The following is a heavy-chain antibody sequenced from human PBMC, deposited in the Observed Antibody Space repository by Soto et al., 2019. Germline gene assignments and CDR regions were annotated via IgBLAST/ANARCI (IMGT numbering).Heavy chain of an antibody. CDR2: ISGSGGST. D-gene: IGHD3-16*01. Sequence: PWWSLRLSCSASVFTFSSYAMSWFRQAPGKGLEWVSAISGSGGSTYYADSVKGRFTISRDNSKNTLYLQMNSLRAEDTAVYYCAKSPAYPAPFDYWGQGTLVTVSS. V-gene: IGHV3-23*01. CDR3: AKSPAYPAPFDY. CDR1: VFTFSSYA. J-gene: IGHJ4*02.